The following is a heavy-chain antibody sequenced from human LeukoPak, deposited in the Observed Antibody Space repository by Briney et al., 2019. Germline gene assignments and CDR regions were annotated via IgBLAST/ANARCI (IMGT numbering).Heavy chain of an antibody. CDR1: GYTFTSYG. J-gene: IGHJ4*02. CDR2: ISAYNGNT. D-gene: IGHD2-15*01. CDR3: AREPLCSGGSCYSGGGLRDY. Sequence: ASVKVSCKASGYTFTSYGISWVRQAPGQGLEWMGWISAYNGNTNYAQKLQGRVTMTTDTSTSTAYMELRSLRSDDTAVYYCAREPLCSGGSCYSGGGLRDYWGQGTLVTVSS. V-gene: IGHV1-18*01.